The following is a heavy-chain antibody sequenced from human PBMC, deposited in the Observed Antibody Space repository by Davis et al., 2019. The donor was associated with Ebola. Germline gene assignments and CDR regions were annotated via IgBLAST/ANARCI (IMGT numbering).Heavy chain of an antibody. D-gene: IGHD3-3*01. CDR3: ARVPIFGVVITDAFDI. J-gene: IGHJ3*02. CDR1: GGSISSSSYY. CDR2: IYYSGST. Sequence: SETLSLTCTVSGGSISSSSYYWGWIRQPPGKGLEWIGSIYYSGSTYYNPSLKSRVTISVDMSKNQFSLKLSSVTAADTAVYYCARVPIFGVVITDAFDIWGQGTMVTVSS. V-gene: IGHV4-39*01.